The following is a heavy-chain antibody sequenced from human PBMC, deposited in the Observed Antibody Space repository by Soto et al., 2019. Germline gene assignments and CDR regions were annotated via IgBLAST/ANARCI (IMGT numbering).Heavy chain of an antibody. CDR3: ARGGVRVFPASRGISYYFDY. CDR2: INHSGST. D-gene: IGHD6-13*01. Sequence: QVQLQQWGAGLLKPSETLSLTCAVYGGSFSGYYWSWIRQPPGKGLEWIGEINHSGSTNYNPSLKSRVTISVDTSKNQFSLKLSSVTAADTAVYHCARGGVRVFPASRGISYYFDYWGQGTLVTVSS. J-gene: IGHJ4*02. CDR1: GGSFSGYY. V-gene: IGHV4-34*01.